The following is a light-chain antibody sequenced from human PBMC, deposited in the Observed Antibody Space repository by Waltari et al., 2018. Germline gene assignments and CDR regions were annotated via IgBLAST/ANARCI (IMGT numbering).Light chain of an antibody. J-gene: IGKJ1*01. CDR2: GAS. Sequence: IVMTQSPATLSVSPESTATLSCRASQSINTNLAWNRHEPGQPPRLLMYGASKRASGIPARFSGSGSGTEFTLISSSVESEDFAVYYCQQYSNWPTFGQGTKVDVK. CDR1: QSINTN. CDR3: QQYSNWPT. V-gene: IGKV3-15*01.